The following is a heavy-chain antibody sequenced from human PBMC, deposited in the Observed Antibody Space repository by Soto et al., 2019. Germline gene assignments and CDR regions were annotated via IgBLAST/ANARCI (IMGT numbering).Heavy chain of an antibody. CDR1: GGSFSGYY. J-gene: IGHJ4*02. CDR3: ARGRDSSSCDY. D-gene: IGHD6-6*01. V-gene: IGHV4-34*01. Sequence: SETLSLTCAVYGGSFSGYYWSWIRQPPGKGLEWIGEINHSGSTNYNPSLKSRVTISVDTSKNQFSLKLSSVTAADTAVYYCARGRDSSSCDYWGQGTLVTVSS. CDR2: INHSGST.